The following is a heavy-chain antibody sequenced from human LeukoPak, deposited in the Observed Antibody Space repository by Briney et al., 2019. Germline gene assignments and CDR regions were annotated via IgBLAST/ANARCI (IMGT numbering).Heavy chain of an antibody. CDR1: GYSFTSYW. J-gene: IGHJ6*03. CDR3: ARAGTYYYYHMDV. V-gene: IGHV5-51*03. CDR2: IHPGDSDT. D-gene: IGHD6-19*01. Sequence: GESLKISCKGSGYSFTSYWIGWVRQMPGKGLERMGIIHPGDSDTRYSPSFQGQVTISADKSISTAYLQWSSLKASDTAIYYCARAGTYYYYHMDVWGKGTTVTVFS.